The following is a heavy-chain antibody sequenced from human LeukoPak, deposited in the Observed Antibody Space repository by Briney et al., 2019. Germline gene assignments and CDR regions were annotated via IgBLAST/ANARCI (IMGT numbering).Heavy chain of an antibody. J-gene: IGHJ4*02. CDR2: INSDGSST. CDR3: AKTYYYGSGNAIDY. V-gene: IGHV3-74*01. CDR1: GFTFSSYW. D-gene: IGHD3-10*01. Sequence: PGGSLRLSCAASGFTFSSYWMHWVRQAPGKGLVWVSRINSDGSSTSYADSVKGRFTISRDNAKNTLYLQMNSLRAEDTAVYYCAKTYYYGSGNAIDYWGQGTLVTVSS.